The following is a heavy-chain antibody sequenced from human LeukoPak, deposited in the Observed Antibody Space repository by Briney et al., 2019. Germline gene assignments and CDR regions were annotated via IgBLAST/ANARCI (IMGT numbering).Heavy chain of an antibody. CDR2: INHSGST. J-gene: IGHJ4*02. D-gene: IGHD3-22*01. Sequence: ASETLSLTCAVYGGSFSGYYWSWIRQPPGKGLEWIGEINHSGSTNYNPSLKSRVTISVDTSKNQFSLKLSSVTAADTAVYYCVRGAVSDDSSGYYXCPFDYWGQGTLVTVSS. V-gene: IGHV4-34*01. CDR3: VRGAVSDDSSGYYXCPFDY. CDR1: GGSFSGYY.